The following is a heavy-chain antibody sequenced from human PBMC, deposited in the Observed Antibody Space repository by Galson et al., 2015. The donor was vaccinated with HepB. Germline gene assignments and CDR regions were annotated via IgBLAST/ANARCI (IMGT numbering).Heavy chain of an antibody. CDR3: ARDHNWNDVPDTYYYYMDV. Sequence: SVKVSCKASGGTFSSYAISWVRQAPGQGLEWMGGIIPIFGTANYAQKFQGRVTITADESTSTAYMELSSLRSEDTAVYYCARDHNWNDVPDTYYYYMDVWGKGTTVTVSS. CDR2: IIPIFGTA. D-gene: IGHD1-1*01. J-gene: IGHJ6*03. V-gene: IGHV1-69*13. CDR1: GGTFSSYA.